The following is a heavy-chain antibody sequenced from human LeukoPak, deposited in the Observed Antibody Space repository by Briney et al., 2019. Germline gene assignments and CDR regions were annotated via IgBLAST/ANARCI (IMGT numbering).Heavy chain of an antibody. D-gene: IGHD6-6*01. J-gene: IGHJ4*02. CDR1: GYDFTSYG. CDR3: GRSSSIAVGPGY. V-gene: IGHV1-18*01. CDR2: ISAYNGYT. Sequence: ASVTVSCPSPGYDFTSYGFTWVRRAPGQGLEWVGWISAYNGYTKYAQILQGRVTMITDSSTSTAYMELRSLISDDTAVYYCGRSSSIAVGPGYWGQGTLVTVSS.